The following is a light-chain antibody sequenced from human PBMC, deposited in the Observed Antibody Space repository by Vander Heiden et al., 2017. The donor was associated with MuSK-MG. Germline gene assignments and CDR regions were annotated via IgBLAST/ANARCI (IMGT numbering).Light chain of an antibody. CDR1: SGSVSTASK. J-gene: IGLJ3*02. CDR2: YTN. Sequence: QNVVTQEPSLSVSPGGTVTLTCGLNSGSVSTASKPSWYQQTPGQAPRTRWDYTNVRSSGVPDRVSGSILGNKDALTITGARADDESDDDCVLYIDSGICLFGGGTKMTVL. V-gene: IGLV8-61*01. CDR3: VLYIDSGICL.